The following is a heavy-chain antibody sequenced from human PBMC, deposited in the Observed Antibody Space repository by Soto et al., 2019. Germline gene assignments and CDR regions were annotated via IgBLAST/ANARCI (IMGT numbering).Heavy chain of an antibody. Sequence: QVQLVQSGAEVKKPGASVKVSCKASGYTFIRYGITWVRQAPGQGLEWMGWINTYTGNTNYAQKLQGRVTMSTDTSTSTAYMELRSLRSDDTAVYYCARRKRDDHGDYVDTFDIWGQGTMITVSS. J-gene: IGHJ3*02. CDR1: GYTFIRYG. D-gene: IGHD4-17*01. V-gene: IGHV1-18*01. CDR2: INTYTGNT. CDR3: ARRKRDDHGDYVDTFDI.